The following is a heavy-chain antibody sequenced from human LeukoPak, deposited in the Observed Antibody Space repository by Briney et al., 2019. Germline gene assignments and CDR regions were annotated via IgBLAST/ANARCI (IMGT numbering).Heavy chain of an antibody. Sequence: SETLSLTCAVYGGSFSGYYWSWIRQPPGKGLEWIGEINHSGSTNYNPSLKSRVSISVDTSKNQFSLKLNSVTAADTAVYYCARVWGVTDFYDSRGAFDIWGQGTMVTVSS. J-gene: IGHJ3*02. CDR3: ARVWGVTDFYDSRGAFDI. CDR1: GGSFSGYY. CDR2: INHSGST. V-gene: IGHV4-34*01. D-gene: IGHD3-22*01.